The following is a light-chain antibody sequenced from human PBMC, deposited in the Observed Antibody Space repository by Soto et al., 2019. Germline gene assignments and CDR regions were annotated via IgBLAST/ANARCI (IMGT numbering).Light chain of an antibody. CDR2: DVS. V-gene: IGLV2-8*01. J-gene: IGLJ1*01. Sequence: QSALTQSPSASGSRGQSVTISCTGTSSDIGGYDSVSWYQQHPGKAPKVMIYDVSKRPSGVPDRFSGSKSGNTASLTVSALQAEDEADYYCSSYTDRNNLVFGTGTKVTVL. CDR3: SSYTDRNNLV. CDR1: SSDIGGYDS.